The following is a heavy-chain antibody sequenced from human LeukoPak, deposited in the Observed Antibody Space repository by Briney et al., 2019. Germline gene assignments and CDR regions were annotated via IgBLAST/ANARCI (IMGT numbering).Heavy chain of an antibody. CDR2: IYTSGST. CDR3: ARGPYCSSTICYYYFDY. J-gene: IGHJ4*02. V-gene: IGHV4-59*10. CDR1: GGSFSGYY. Sequence: PSETLSLTCAVYGGSFSGYYWSWIRQPAGKGLEWIGRIYTSGSTNYNYSLKSRVTMSVDTSKNQFTLKLRSVTAADTAVYYCARGPYCSSTICYYYFDYWGQGTPVTVSS. D-gene: IGHD2-2*01.